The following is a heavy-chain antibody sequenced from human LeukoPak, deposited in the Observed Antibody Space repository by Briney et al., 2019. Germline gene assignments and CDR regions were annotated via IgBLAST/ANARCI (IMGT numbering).Heavy chain of an antibody. CDR1: GFTFSSYA. CDR3: AKHTAMVSRFDY. D-gene: IGHD5-18*01. Sequence: GGSLRLSCAASGFTFSSYAMHWVRQAPGKGLEWVAVISYDGSNKYYADSVKGRFTISRDNSKNTLYLQMNSLRAEDTAVYYCAKHTAMVSRFDYWGQGTLVTVSS. V-gene: IGHV3-30*04. J-gene: IGHJ4*02. CDR2: ISYDGSNK.